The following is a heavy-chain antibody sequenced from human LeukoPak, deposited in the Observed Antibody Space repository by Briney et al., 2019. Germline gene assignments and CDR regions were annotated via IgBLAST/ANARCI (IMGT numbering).Heavy chain of an antibody. J-gene: IGHJ4*02. CDR2: ISGSGGST. CDR1: GFTFSSYA. D-gene: IGHD6-6*01. CDR3: AKDRWSIAARPELYFDY. V-gene: IGHV3-23*01. Sequence: GGSLRLSCAASGFTFSSYAMSWVRQAPGKGLEWVSAISGSGGSTYYAGSVKGRFTISRDNSKNTLYLQMNSLRAEDTAVHYCAKDRWSIAARPELYFDYWGQGTLVTVSS.